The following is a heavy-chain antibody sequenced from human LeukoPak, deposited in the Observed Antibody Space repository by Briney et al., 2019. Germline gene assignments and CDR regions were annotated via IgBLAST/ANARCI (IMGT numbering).Heavy chain of an antibody. J-gene: IGHJ6*02. CDR2: ISGSGGST. D-gene: IGHD1-26*01. V-gene: IGHV3-23*01. Sequence: GGSLRLSCAAPGFTFSSYAMSWVRQAPGKGLEWVSAISGSGGSTYYADSVKGRFTISRDNSKNTLYLQMNSLRAEDTAVYYCAKHPPLIVGATTEYYYYGMDVWGQGTTVTVSS. CDR3: AKHPPLIVGATTEYYYYGMDV. CDR1: GFTFSSYA.